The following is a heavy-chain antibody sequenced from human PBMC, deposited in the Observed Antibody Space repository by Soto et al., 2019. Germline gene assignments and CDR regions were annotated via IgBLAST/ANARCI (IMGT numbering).Heavy chain of an antibody. D-gene: IGHD5-12*01. CDR1: GGSISDYY. V-gene: IGHV4-59*01. Sequence: SETLSLTCTVSGGSISDYYWSWIRQPPGKGLEWIGYIHSSGSTAHNPSLKSRVTIALDTSKNQFSLKVNSVAAADTAVYHCARVPAEGGYHLGFGTFESWGTGTMVTV. CDR3: ARVPAEGGYHLGFGTFES. J-gene: IGHJ3*02. CDR2: IHSSGST.